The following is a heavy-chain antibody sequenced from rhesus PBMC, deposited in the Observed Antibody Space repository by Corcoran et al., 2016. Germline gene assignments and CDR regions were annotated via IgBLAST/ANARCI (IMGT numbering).Heavy chain of an antibody. CDR3: AREAVLVVVASDGLDS. Sequence: QVQLQESGPGLVKPSETLSLTCAVSGGSISSGYYYWSWIRQPPGKGLEWIGYISYSGSTSYNPTLKSRVTISRDTSKNQFSLKLSSVTAADTAVYYCAREAVLVVVASDGLDSWGQGVVVTVSS. V-gene: IGHV4-122*02. J-gene: IGHJ6*01. CDR1: GGSISSGYYY. CDR2: ISYSGST. D-gene: IGHD2-21*01.